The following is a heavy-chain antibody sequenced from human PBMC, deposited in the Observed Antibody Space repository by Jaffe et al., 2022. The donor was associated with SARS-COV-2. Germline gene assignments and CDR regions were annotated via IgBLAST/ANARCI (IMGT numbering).Heavy chain of an antibody. J-gene: IGHJ6*02. Sequence: EVQLVESGGGLVKPGGSLRLSCAASGFTFSSYSMNWVRQAPGKGLEWVSSISSSSSYIYYADSVKGRFTISRDNAKNSLYLQMNSLRAEDTAVYYCARDTHGDYPSGPYYYYYGMDVWGQGTTVTVSS. V-gene: IGHV3-21*01. CDR2: ISSSSSYI. D-gene: IGHD4-17*01. CDR1: GFTFSSYS. CDR3: ARDTHGDYPSGPYYYYYGMDV.